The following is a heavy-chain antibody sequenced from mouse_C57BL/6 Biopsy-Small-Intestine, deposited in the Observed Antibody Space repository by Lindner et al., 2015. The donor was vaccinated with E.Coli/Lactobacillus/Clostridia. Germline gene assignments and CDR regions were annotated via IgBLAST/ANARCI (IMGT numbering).Heavy chain of an antibody. V-gene: IGHV1-66*01. CDR3: ARDPRISPTGGLDY. CDR2: ISGYDGNT. Sequence: SVKVSCKASGYMFISHGLSWVRQAPGQGLEWIAWISGYDGNTKYAEKFQGRVTLTTETSTSTAYMELRSLISDDTAVYYCARDPRISPTGGLDYWGQGTLVTVSS. CDR1: GYMFISHG. J-gene: IGHJ4*01. D-gene: IGHD4-1*02.